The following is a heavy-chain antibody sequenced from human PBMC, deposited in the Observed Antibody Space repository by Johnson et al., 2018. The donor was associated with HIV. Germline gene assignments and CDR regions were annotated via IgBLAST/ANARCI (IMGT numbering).Heavy chain of an antibody. V-gene: IGHV3-74*02. CDR1: GFTFSSYG. J-gene: IGHJ3*02. Sequence: EVQLVESGGGVVQPGRSLRLSCTASGFTFSSYGMHWVRQAPGKGLVWVSRINSDGSSTNYADSVKGRFTISRDNAENTLYLQMNRLRAEDTAVYYCARGRGEFPRHAFDIWGQGTMVTVSS. D-gene: IGHD3-10*01. CDR2: INSDGSST. CDR3: ARGRGEFPRHAFDI.